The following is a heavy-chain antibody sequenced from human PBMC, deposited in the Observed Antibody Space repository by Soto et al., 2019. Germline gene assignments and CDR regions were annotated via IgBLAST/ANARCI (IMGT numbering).Heavy chain of an antibody. Sequence: PSGTMYLASAVYGGTFSSYYWGWIRQPPGKGLEWIGEINHSGSTNYNPSLKSRVTISVDTSKNQFSLKLSSVTAADTAVYYCARGRSNGRFDYWGQGTLVTVSS. V-gene: IGHV4-34*01. CDR2: INHSGST. D-gene: IGHD3-16*01. CDR3: ARGRSNGRFDY. J-gene: IGHJ4*02. CDR1: GGTFSSYY.